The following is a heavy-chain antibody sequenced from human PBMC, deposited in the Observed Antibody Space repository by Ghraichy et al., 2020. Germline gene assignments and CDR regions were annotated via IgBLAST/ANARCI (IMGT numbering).Heavy chain of an antibody. J-gene: IGHJ3*02. CDR3: ARVNALTRAFDI. CDR2: IYSGGSA. CDR1: GFTVSSNY. V-gene: IGHV3-53*01. Sequence: LSLTCAASGFTVSSNYMSWVRQAPGKGLEWVSLIYSGGSANYEDSGKGRFTISRDNSKNTLYLQMNSLRAEDTAVYYCARVNALTRAFDIWGQGTMVTVSS. D-gene: IGHD1-14*01.